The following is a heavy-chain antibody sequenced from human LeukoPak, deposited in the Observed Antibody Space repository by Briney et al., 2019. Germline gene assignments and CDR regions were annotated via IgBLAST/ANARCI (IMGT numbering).Heavy chain of an antibody. CDR3: ARVMTTLTGFDY. J-gene: IGHJ4*02. CDR2: IYPGDSDI. V-gene: IGHV5-51*01. CDR1: GYTFTTYW. D-gene: IGHD2/OR15-2a*01. Sequence: GESLKISCKGSGYTFTTYWIGWVRQMPGKGLEWMGIIYPGDSDIRYSPSFQGQVTISADKSIGTAYLQWSSLKASDTAMYYCARVMTTLTGFDYWGQGTLVTVSS.